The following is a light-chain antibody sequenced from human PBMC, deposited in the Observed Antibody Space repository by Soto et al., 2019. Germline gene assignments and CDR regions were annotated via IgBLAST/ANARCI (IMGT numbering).Light chain of an antibody. V-gene: IGKV1-6*01. CDR2: AAT. CDR3: LQDNSYPWT. CDR1: QDIRND. Sequence: AIQMTQSPSSLSVSVRDRVTITRRASQDIRNDLHWYQQKPGEAPNLLIYAATTFQSGVPSRFSGSGSGTHFTPNISSLQPEDLATYFCLQDNSYPWTFGQGTKVDI. J-gene: IGKJ1*01.